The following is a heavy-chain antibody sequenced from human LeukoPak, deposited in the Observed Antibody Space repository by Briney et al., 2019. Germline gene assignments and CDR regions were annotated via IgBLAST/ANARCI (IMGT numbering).Heavy chain of an antibody. D-gene: IGHD2-2*01. V-gene: IGHV3-48*01. CDR1: AVTLNNYG. Sequence: PGGSLRLSCAASAVTLNNYGINWVRQAPGKGLEWVSYISSSAILYADSVKGRFTISRDNAKNSVYLQMNSLRAEDTAVYYCAIIGCYRGVCHFDIWGQGTTVTVSS. J-gene: IGHJ3*02. CDR2: ISSSAI. CDR3: AIIGCYRGVCHFDI.